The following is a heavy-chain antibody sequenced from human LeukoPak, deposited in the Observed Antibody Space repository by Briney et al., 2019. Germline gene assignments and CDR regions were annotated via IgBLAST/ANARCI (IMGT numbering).Heavy chain of an antibody. CDR3: ANNYDSSGYYGIDY. J-gene: IGHJ4*02. Sequence: GGSLRLSCAASGFTFSSYAMSWVRQAPGKGLEWVSAISGSGGSTYYADSVKGRFTISRDNSKNTLYLQMNSLRAEDTAVYYCANNYDSSGYYGIDYWGQGTLVTVSS. V-gene: IGHV3-23*01. D-gene: IGHD3-22*01. CDR1: GFTFSSYA. CDR2: ISGSGGST.